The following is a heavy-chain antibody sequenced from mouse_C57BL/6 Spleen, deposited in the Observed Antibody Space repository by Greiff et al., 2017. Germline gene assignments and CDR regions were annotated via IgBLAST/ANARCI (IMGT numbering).Heavy chain of an antibody. D-gene: IGHD2-3*01. V-gene: IGHV1-26*01. CDR1: GYTFTDYY. J-gene: IGHJ4*01. CDR3: ARYDGYYGYAMDY. Sequence: VQLQQSGPELVKPGASVKISCKASGYTFTDYYMNWVKQSPGKSLEWIGDINPNNGGTSYNQKFKGKATLTVDKSSSTAYMELRSLTSEDSAVYYCARYDGYYGYAMDYWGQGTSVTVSS. CDR2: INPNNGGT.